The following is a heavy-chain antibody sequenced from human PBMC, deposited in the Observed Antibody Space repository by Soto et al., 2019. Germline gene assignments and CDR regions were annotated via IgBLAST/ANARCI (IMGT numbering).Heavy chain of an antibody. Sequence: GGSLRLSCAASGFTFSDYYMSWIRQATGKGLEWVSYISGSGSYTNYADSLKGRFTISRDNAKNSLYLQMNSLRAEDTAVYYCASLPQQLVDFWGQGTLVTVSS. D-gene: IGHD6-13*01. CDR1: GFTFSDYY. J-gene: IGHJ4*02. CDR2: ISGSGSYT. CDR3: ASLPQQLVDF. V-gene: IGHV3-11*06.